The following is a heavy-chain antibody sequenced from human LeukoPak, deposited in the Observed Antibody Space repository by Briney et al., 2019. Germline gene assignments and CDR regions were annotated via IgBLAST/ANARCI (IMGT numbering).Heavy chain of an antibody. V-gene: IGHV3-48*01. J-gene: IGHJ4*02. CDR3: AGGATIPY. CDR2: ISSSSSTI. CDR1: GFTFSSYS. D-gene: IGHD5-12*01. Sequence: GGSLRLSCAASGFTFSSYSMNWVRQAPGKGLEWVSYISSSSSTIYRADSVKGRFTISRDNAKNSLYLQMNSLRAEDTAVYYCAGGATIPYWGQGTLVTVSS.